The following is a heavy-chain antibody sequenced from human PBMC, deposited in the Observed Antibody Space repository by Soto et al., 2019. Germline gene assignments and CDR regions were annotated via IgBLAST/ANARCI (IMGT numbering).Heavy chain of an antibody. CDR2: IFSNDEK. V-gene: IGHV2-26*01. CDR1: GFSLSNARMG. D-gene: IGHD3-3*01. J-gene: IGHJ6*03. Sequence: QVTLKESGPVLVKPTETLTLTCTVSGFSLSNARMGVSWIRQPPGKALEWLAHIFSNDEKSYSTSLKSRLTISKDTSKSKVVLTMTNMDPVDTATYYCARHSQYYDFWSTHYYYYYMDVWGKGTTVTVSS. CDR3: ARHSQYYDFWSTHYYYYYMDV.